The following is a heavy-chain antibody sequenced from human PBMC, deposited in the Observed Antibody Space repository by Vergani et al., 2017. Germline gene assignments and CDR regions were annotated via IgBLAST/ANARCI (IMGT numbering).Heavy chain of an antibody. CDR1: GESIRSGSHY. CDR2: IHTGGST. D-gene: IGHD2-15*01. Sequence: QVKLQESGPGLLKPSQTLSLTCTVSGESIRSGSHYWSWIRQPAGKGPEWIGHIHTGGSTDLNPSFKSRVSISVDTSKNQFSLKLNSVTVADTAVYYCARSRPYCSSGSCPASWGQGTLVTVSS. J-gene: IGHJ4*02. V-gene: IGHV4-61*02. CDR3: ARSRPYCSSGSCPAS.